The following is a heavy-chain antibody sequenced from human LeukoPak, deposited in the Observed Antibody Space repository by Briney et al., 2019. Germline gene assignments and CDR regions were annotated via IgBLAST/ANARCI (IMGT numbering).Heavy chain of an antibody. CDR2: INHSGST. D-gene: IGHD6-13*01. J-gene: IGHJ4*02. CDR1: GGSYSGYY. Sequence: SETLSLTCAVYGGSYSGYYWSWIRQPPGKGLEWIGEINHSGSTNYNPSLTSRVTISVDTSKNQFSLKLSSVTAADTAVYYCARGSKAAAEYYFDYWGQGTLVTVSS. V-gene: IGHV4-34*01. CDR3: ARGSKAAAEYYFDY.